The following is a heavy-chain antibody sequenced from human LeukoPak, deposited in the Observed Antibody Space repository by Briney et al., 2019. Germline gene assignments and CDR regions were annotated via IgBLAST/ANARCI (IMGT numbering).Heavy chain of an antibody. D-gene: IGHD1-26*01. V-gene: IGHV1-24*01. CDR2: SDPEDGET. Sequence: ASVKVSCKVSGYTLTELSMHWVRQAPGKGLEWMGGSDPEDGETIYAQKFQGRVTMTRDTSTSTVYMELSSLRSEDTAVYYCARWQSGTTDPVYSGSYHPFDYWGQGTLVTVSS. CDR3: ARWQSGTTDPVYSGSYHPFDY. J-gene: IGHJ4*02. CDR1: GYTLTELS.